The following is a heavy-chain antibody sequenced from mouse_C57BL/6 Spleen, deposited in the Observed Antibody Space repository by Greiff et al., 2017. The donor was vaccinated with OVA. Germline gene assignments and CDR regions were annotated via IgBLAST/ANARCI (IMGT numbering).Heavy chain of an antibody. J-gene: IGHJ4*01. D-gene: IGHD3-2*02. CDR3: ARRGAAQATRAMGY. Sequence: VQLQQSGPELVKPGASVKISCKASGYAFSSSWMNWVKQRPGKGLEWIGRIYPGDGDTNYNGKFKGKATLTADKSSSTAYMQLSSLTSEDSAVYFCARRGAAQATRAMGYWGQGTSVTVSS. V-gene: IGHV1-82*01. CDR1: GYAFSSSW. CDR2: IYPGDGDT.